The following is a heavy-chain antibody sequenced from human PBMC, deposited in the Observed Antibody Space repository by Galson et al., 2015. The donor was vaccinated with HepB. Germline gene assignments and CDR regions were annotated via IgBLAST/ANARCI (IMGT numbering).Heavy chain of an antibody. V-gene: IGHV3-74*01. CDR1: GFTFSSYW. CDR3: ARGGDIVVVPAAPDY. J-gene: IGHJ4*02. CDR2: INSDGSST. Sequence: SLRLSCAASGFTFSSYWMHWVRQAPGKGLVWVSRINSDGSSTSYADSVKGRFTISRDNAKNTLYLQMNSLRAEDTAVYYCARGGDIVVVPAAPDYWGQGTLVTVSS. D-gene: IGHD2-2*01.